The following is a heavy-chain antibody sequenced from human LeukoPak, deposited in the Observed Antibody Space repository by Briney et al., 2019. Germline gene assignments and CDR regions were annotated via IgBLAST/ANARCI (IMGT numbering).Heavy chain of an antibody. Sequence: SETLSLTCTVSGGSISSYYWSWIRQPPGKGLEWIGYIYYSGSTNYNPSLKSRVTISVDTSKNQFSLKLSSVTAADTAVYYCAKRSTTGTTGLAFDIWGQGTMVTVSS. CDR2: IYYSGST. D-gene: IGHD1-1*01. CDR3: AKRSTTGTTGLAFDI. J-gene: IGHJ3*02. V-gene: IGHV4-59*12. CDR1: GGSISSYY.